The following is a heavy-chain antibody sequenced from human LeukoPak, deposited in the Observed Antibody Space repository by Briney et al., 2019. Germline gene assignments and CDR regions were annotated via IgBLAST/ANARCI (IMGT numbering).Heavy chain of an antibody. CDR2: IYYSGST. CDR3: ARWTSSSWYFGNWFDP. CDR1: GGTISRDY. V-gene: IGHV4-59*01. Sequence: SETLSLTCSVSGGTISRDYWSWIRQPPGKGLEWIGCIYYSGSTNYNPSLKSRVTISVDTSKNQFSLKLSSVTAADTAVYYCARWTSSSWYFGNWFDPWGQGTLVTVSS. D-gene: IGHD6-13*01. J-gene: IGHJ5*02.